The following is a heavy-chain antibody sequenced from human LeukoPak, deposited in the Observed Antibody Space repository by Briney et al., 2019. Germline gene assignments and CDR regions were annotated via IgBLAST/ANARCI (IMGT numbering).Heavy chain of an antibody. Sequence: PGGSLRLSCAASGFTFSRYRMHWVRQTPGKGLVSVSRINGAGSITRYADSVKGRFTISRDNAKNTLYLQMNSLRADDAAVYYCATSTLTGYYYFVDFWGQGTLVTVSS. V-gene: IGHV3-74*01. CDR2: INGAGSIT. CDR1: GFTFSRYR. J-gene: IGHJ4*02. D-gene: IGHD3-22*01. CDR3: ATSTLTGYYYFVDF.